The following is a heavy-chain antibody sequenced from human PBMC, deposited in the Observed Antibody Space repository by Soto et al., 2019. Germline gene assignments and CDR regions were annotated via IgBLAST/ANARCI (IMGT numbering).Heavy chain of an antibody. Sequence: QVQLVESGGGVVQPGGSLRLSCAASGFTLSGYGMHWVRQAPGRGLEWVAVISFDGSHKYYADSVKGRFTISRDNSQNTLSLQMYSLRTDDTAVYFCAKEGPYSSGWRNYFDYWGQGTLVTVSS. J-gene: IGHJ4*02. CDR2: ISFDGSHK. D-gene: IGHD6-19*01. CDR3: AKEGPYSSGWRNYFDY. V-gene: IGHV3-30*18. CDR1: GFTLSGYG.